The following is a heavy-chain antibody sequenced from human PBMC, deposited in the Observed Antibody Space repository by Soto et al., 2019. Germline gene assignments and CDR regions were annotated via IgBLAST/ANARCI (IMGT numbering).Heavy chain of an antibody. J-gene: IGHJ4*02. Sequence: QVQLVQSGAEVKKPGSSVKVSCKASGGTFSSYAISWVRQAPGQGLEWMGGISPIFGTANYAQKFQGRVTITADKSTSTAYMELSSLRSEDTAVYYCARVPSGPALAYYFDYWGQGTLVTVSS. V-gene: IGHV1-69*06. CDR3: ARVPSGPALAYYFDY. CDR2: ISPIFGTA. D-gene: IGHD1-1*01. CDR1: GGTFSSYA.